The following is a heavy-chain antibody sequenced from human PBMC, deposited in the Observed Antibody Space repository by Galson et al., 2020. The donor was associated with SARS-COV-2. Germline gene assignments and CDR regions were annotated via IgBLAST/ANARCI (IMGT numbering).Heavy chain of an antibody. CDR1: GFSVRNNY. Sequence: GESLKISCAASGFSVRNNYMSWVRQAPGKGLEWVSSIYPDGTTYYQDSVRDRFTISRDSSTNTLELHMNTLRVDDSAVYYCAGDLTTNGWNNCDYWGQGTQVTVSA. D-gene: IGHD3-9*01. CDR2: IYPDGTT. V-gene: IGHV3-53*01. CDR3: AGDLTTNGWNNCDY. J-gene: IGHJ4*02.